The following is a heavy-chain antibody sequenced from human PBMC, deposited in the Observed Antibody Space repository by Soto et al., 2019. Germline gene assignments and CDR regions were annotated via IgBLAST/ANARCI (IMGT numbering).Heavy chain of an antibody. D-gene: IGHD6-19*01. J-gene: IGHJ4*02. CDR2: ISGSGGST. CDR3: AKDPGASSDWHGGLY. V-gene: IGHV3-23*01. Sequence: EVQLLESGGGLVQPGGSLRLSCAASGFTFSSYAMSWVRQAPGKGLEWVSAISGSGGSTYYADSVKGRFTISRDNSKNTLQLQMNSLRPEDTPVYYCAKDPGASSDWHGGLYWGQGTLVTVSS. CDR1: GFTFSSYA.